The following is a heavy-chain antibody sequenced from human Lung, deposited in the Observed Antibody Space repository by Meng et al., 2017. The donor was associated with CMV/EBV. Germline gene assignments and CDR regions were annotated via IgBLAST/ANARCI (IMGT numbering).Heavy chain of an antibody. V-gene: IGHV3-9*03. CDR1: DFTFDEYA. CDR3: AKGTRNYYYYYGMDV. Sequence: SCAASDFTFDEYAMHWVRQAPGKGLEWGSGISRNSGSIGYEDSVKGRFTISRDNAKNYLYLQRNRLRAEDMALYYCAKGTRNYYYYYGMDVWGQGXTVTVSS. CDR2: ISRNSGSI. J-gene: IGHJ6*02.